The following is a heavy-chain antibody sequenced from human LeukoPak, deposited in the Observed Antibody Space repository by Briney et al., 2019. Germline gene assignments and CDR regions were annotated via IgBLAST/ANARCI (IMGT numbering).Heavy chain of an antibody. D-gene: IGHD3-9*01. CDR2: INAGNGNT. J-gene: IGHJ5*02. V-gene: IGHV1-3*01. Sequence: ASVKVSCKASGYTFTSYAMHWVRQAPGQRLEWMGWINAGNGNTKYSQKFQGRVTITRDTSASTAYMELSSLRSEDTAVYYCARAWGYFDWLGPSHPNWFDPWGQGTLVTVSS. CDR3: ARAWGYFDWLGPSHPNWFDP. CDR1: GYTFTSYA.